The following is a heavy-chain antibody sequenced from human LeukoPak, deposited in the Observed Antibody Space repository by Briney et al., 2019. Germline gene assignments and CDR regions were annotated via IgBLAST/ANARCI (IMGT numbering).Heavy chain of an antibody. Sequence: GGSLRLSCAASGFTFRDYWMGWVRQAPGKGLEWVANTKPDGTAEYYADSVRGRFTTSRDNANNFLYLQMNSLRGEDTAVYYCARDGGLHTNFDYWGQGTLVTVSS. CDR2: TKPDGTAE. CDR3: ARDGGLHTNFDY. D-gene: IGHD2-15*01. V-gene: IGHV3-7*01. J-gene: IGHJ4*02. CDR1: GFTFRDYW.